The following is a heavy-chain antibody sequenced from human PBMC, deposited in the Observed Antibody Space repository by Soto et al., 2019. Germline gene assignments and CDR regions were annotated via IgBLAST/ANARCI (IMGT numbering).Heavy chain of an antibody. CDR3: ATPTRLRGDMITNIHFDF. CDR2: FDPEGGEA. V-gene: IGHV1-24*01. J-gene: IGHJ4*02. D-gene: IGHD3-10*01. Sequence: ASVKGACRRSGHTCTYFPITLLRHSPGKGLEWRGCFDPEGGEAIYAQKWYGRLTVTEDTVTDTAYMELSALKSDDTAVHYCATPTRLRGDMITNIHFDFWGEETPVAVSS. CDR1: GHTCTYFP.